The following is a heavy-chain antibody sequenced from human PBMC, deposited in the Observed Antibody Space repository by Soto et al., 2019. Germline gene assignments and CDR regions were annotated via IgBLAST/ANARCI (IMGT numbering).Heavy chain of an antibody. V-gene: IGHV1-46*01. J-gene: IGHJ3*02. CDR2: INPSGGST. CDR3: ARGGTMIVVDQGDFDI. D-gene: IGHD3-22*01. Sequence: ASVKVSCKASGYTFTSYYMHWVRQAPGQGLEWMGIINPSGGSTSYAQKFQGRVTMTRDTSTSTVYMELSSLRSEDTAVYYCARGGTMIVVDQGDFDIWGQGTMVTVSS. CDR1: GYTFTSYY.